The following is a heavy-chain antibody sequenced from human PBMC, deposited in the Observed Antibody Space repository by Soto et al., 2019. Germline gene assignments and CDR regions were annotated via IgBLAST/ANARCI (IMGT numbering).Heavy chain of an antibody. J-gene: IGHJ6*02. Sequence: QVQLVESGGGVVQPGRSLRLSCAASGFTFSSYAMHWVRQAPGKGLEWVAVISYDGSNKYYADSVKGRFTISRDNSKNTLYLQMNSLRAEDTAVYYCARVRCISTSCYSYGMDVWGQGTTVTVSS. CDR3: ARVRCISTSCYSYGMDV. V-gene: IGHV3-30-3*01. D-gene: IGHD2-2*01. CDR2: ISYDGSNK. CDR1: GFTFSSYA.